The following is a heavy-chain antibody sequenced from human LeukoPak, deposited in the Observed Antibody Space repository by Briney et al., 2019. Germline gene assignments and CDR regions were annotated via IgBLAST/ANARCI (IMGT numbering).Heavy chain of an antibody. CDR3: ARGYYYDSSGYNYGTPNWFDP. CDR2: IYYSGST. V-gene: IGHV4-59*11. J-gene: IGHJ5*02. CDR1: GGSISSHY. D-gene: IGHD3-22*01. Sequence: SETLSLTCTVSGGSISSHYWSWIRQLPGKGLEWIGYIYYSGSTNYNPSLKSRVTISVDTSKNQFSLKLSSVTAADTAVYYCARGYYYDSSGYNYGTPNWFDPWGQGTLVTVSS.